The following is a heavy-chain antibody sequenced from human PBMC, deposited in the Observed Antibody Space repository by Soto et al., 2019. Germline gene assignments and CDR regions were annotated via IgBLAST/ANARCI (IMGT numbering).Heavy chain of an antibody. D-gene: IGHD3-22*01. V-gene: IGHV2-5*02. CDR3: AHDSSGLYGFDY. J-gene: IGHJ4*02. Sequence: ITLTESGPTLVKPTQTLTLTCTFSGFALSSSGVGVGWIRQPPGKALEWLALIYWDDDKRYSPSLKSRLTITKDTSKNPVVLTMTNMDPVDTATYYCAHDSSGLYGFDYWGQGTLVTVSS. CDR1: GFALSSSGVG. CDR2: IYWDDDK.